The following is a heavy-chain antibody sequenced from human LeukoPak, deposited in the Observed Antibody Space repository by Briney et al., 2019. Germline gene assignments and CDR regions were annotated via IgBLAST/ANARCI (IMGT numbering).Heavy chain of an antibody. Sequence: GASVKLSCKASGYTFTSYDIICVRHPTGQGLEWRGWMNSNSGNTGYAQTFQGRVTMTRNTSISTAYMELSSLRSEDTAVYYCARVKSYYCDTSDKDAFDIWGQGTMVTVSS. V-gene: IGHV1-8*01. CDR2: MNSNSGNT. CDR3: ARVKSYYCDTSDKDAFDI. J-gene: IGHJ3*02. D-gene: IGHD3-22*01. CDR1: GYTFTSYD.